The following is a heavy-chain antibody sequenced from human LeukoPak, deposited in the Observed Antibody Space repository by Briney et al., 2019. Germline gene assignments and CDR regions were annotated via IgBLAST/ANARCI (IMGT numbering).Heavy chain of an antibody. CDR2: ISGSGGST. V-gene: IGHV3-23*01. J-gene: IGHJ4*02. Sequence: GGSVRLSCPASGFTFRSYAMSWVRQAPGKGLEWVSAISGSGGSTYYADSVKGRFTISRDNSKNTLSLQMNSLRAEDTAVYYCATLWFGELGLYWGQGTLVSVSS. CDR1: GFTFRSYA. CDR3: ATLWFGELGLY. D-gene: IGHD3-10*01.